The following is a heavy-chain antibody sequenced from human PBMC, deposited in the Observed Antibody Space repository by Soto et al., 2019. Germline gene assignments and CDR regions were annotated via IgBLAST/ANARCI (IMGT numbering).Heavy chain of an antibody. D-gene: IGHD3-10*01. Sequence: GGALRLSCVAAGFTFSTGSTSVGREAGGKWLEWVSMITGSGGGTYYADSVEGRFTISRDNSRNTLYLQMNSLRVEDTAVYYCAKFTGAGPHSLYHFDPWGQGTLVTVSS. CDR1: GFTFSTGS. CDR2: ITGSGGGT. J-gene: IGHJ5*02. CDR3: AKFTGAGPHSLYHFDP. V-gene: IGHV3-23*01.